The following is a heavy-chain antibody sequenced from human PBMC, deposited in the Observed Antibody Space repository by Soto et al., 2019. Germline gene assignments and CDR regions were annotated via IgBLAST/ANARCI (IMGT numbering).Heavy chain of an antibody. CDR3: ARAARIYCSSTSCYSTGFGMDV. V-gene: IGHV4-34*01. D-gene: IGHD2-2*01. CDR2: INHSGST. J-gene: IGHJ6*02. Sequence: SETLSLTCAVYGGSFSGYYWSWIRQPPGKGLEWIGEINHSGSTNYNPSLKSRVTISVDTSKNQFSLKLSSVTAADTAVYYCARAARIYCSSTSCYSTGFGMDVWGQGTTVTVSS. CDR1: GGSFSGYY.